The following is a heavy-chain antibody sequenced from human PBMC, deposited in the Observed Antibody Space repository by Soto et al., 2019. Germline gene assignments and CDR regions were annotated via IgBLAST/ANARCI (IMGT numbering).Heavy chain of an antibody. Sequence: QVQLVESGGGVVQPGRSLRLSCAASGFTVSSYGMHWVRQAPGKGLEWVAVISYDGSNKYYADSVKGRFTISRDNSKNTLYLQMNSLRAEDTAVYYCAKVAGNYGDYAFDYWGQGTLVTVSS. D-gene: IGHD4-17*01. V-gene: IGHV3-30*18. CDR1: GFTVSSYG. CDR2: ISYDGSNK. J-gene: IGHJ4*02. CDR3: AKVAGNYGDYAFDY.